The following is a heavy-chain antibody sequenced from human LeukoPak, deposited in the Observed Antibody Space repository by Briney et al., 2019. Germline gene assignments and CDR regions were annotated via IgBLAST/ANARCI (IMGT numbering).Heavy chain of an antibody. CDR2: ISHDGNTK. V-gene: IGHV3-30*03. J-gene: IGHJ4*02. Sequence: GGSLRLSCAASGFTFSNYGIHWVRQAPGKGLEWVAFISHDGNTKYYADSVKGRFTISRDNSKNTLYLQMNSLRAEDTAVYYCAGITVAGLFDSWGQGTLVTVSS. CDR3: AGITVAGLFDS. CDR1: GFTFSNYG. D-gene: IGHD6-19*01.